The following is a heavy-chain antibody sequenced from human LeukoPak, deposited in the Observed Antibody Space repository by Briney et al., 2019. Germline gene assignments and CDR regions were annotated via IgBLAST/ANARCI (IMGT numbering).Heavy chain of an antibody. CDR2: IWYDGSNK. D-gene: IGHD6-6*01. J-gene: IGHJ6*03. Sequence: GRSLRLSCAASGFTFSSYGMHWVRQAPGKGLEWVAVIWYDGSNKYYADSVKGRFTISRDNSKNTLYLQMNSLRAEGTAVYYCAKQRAALYYFFMDVWGEGTTVTVSS. CDR3: AKQRAALYYFFMDV. CDR1: GFTFSSYG. V-gene: IGHV3-33*06.